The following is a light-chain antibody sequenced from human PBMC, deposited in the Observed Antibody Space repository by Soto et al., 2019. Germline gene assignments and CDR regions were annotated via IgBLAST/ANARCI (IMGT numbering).Light chain of an antibody. CDR2: RAS. V-gene: IGKV3-20*01. J-gene: IGKJ4*01. CDR1: QSVGSSF. CDR3: QQYGSSPLT. Sequence: EIVMTQSPATLSVSPGERATLSCRASQSVGSSFLAWYQQKPGQAPRFLIYRASTRATGIPDRFSGSGSGTDFTLTISRLEPEDFAVYYCQQYGSSPLTFGGGTKVDIK.